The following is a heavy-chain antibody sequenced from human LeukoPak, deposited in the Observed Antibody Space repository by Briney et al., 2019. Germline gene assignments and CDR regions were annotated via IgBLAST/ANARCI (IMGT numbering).Heavy chain of an antibody. CDR1: GYSFTSYW. D-gene: IGHD2-21*01. J-gene: IGHJ3*02. CDR2: IYPGDSDT. V-gene: IGHV5-51*01. CDR3: ARRLLGDWSGSDAFDI. Sequence: GESLKISCKGSGYSFTSYWIGWVRQMPGKGLDWMGIIYPGDSDTRYSPSFQGQVTVSADKSISTAYLQWSSLKASDTAMYYCARRLLGDWSGSDAFDIWGQGTMVTVSS.